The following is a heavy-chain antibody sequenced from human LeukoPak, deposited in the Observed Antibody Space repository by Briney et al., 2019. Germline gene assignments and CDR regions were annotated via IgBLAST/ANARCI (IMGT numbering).Heavy chain of an antibody. CDR1: GFTFSSYA. J-gene: IGHJ4*02. Sequence: GGSLRLSCAASGFTFSSYAMSWVRQPPGKGLEWVSAISGSGGSTYYADSVKGRFTISRDNSKNTLYLQMNSLRAEDTAVYYCAKGLVVVAATPLDYWGQGTLVTVSS. D-gene: IGHD2-15*01. CDR3: AKGLVVVAATPLDY. CDR2: ISGSGGST. V-gene: IGHV3-23*01.